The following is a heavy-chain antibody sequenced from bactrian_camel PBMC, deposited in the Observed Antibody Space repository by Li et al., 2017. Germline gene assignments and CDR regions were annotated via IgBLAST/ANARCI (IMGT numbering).Heavy chain of an antibody. D-gene: IGHD3*01. V-gene: IGHV3S63*01. J-gene: IGHJ4*01. Sequence: HVQLVESGGGSVQAGGSLRLSCVASGLTDARSCMGWFRQTPGKEREGVAVISKGDGRTYYAGSVRGRFTIVKDNAKNTLYLQMNSLKPEDTAMYYCAARFLCADRALTPFKYRIRGQGTQVTVS. CDR2: ISKGDGRT. CDR1: GLTDARSC. CDR3: AARFLCADRALTPFKYRI.